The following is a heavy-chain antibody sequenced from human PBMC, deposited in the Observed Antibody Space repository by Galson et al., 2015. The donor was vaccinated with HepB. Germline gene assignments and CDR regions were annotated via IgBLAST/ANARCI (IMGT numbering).Heavy chain of an antibody. V-gene: IGHV1-8*01. CDR1: GYTFTSYD. CDR2: MNPNSGNT. D-gene: IGHD6-13*01. CDR3: ARGLPRYSSSWYELDY. Sequence: SVKVSCKASGYTFTSYDINWVRQATGQGLEWMGWMNPNSGNTGYAQKFQGRVTMTRNTSISTAYMELSSLRSEDTAVYYCARGLPRYSSSWYELDYWGQGTLVTVSS. J-gene: IGHJ4*02.